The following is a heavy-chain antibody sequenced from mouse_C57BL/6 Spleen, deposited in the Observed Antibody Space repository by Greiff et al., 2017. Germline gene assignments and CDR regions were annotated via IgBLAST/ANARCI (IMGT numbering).Heavy chain of an antibody. D-gene: IGHD1-1*02. CDR2: ISGGGGNT. CDR3: ARHGNYFDY. CDR1: GFTFSSYT. Sequence: EVQLVESGGGLVKPGGSLKLSCAASGFTFSSYTMSWVRQTPEKRLEWVATISGGGGNTYYPDNAKNTLYLQMSSLRSEDTALYYCARHGNYFDYWGQGTTLTVSS. V-gene: IGHV5-9*01. J-gene: IGHJ2*01.